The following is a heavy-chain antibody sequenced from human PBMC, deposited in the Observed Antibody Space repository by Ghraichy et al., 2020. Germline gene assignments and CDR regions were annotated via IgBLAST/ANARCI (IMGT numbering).Heavy chain of an antibody. CDR3: ARVHSRKYCSFTSCYQPNWFDP. CDR1: GYSISSDYY. CDR2: VYYTGST. D-gene: IGHD2-2*01. V-gene: IGHV4-38-2*01. J-gene: IGHJ5*02. Sequence: SETLSLTCAISGYSISSDYYWGWIRQPPGKGLEWIGSVYYTGSTYYNPSLKSRVTISIDTPKNQFSLKMSSVTAADTAVYYCARVHSRKYCSFTSCYQPNWFDPWGQGTLVTVSS.